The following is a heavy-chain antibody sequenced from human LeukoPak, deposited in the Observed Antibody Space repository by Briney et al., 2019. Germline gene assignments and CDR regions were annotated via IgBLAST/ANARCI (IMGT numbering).Heavy chain of an antibody. J-gene: IGHJ4*02. Sequence: GGSLRLSCAASGFTVSSNYMTWVRQAPGKGLVWVSRINTDGSSTSCADSVKGRFTISRDNAKNRLYVQMNSLRAEDTAVYYCATGSGLWSPDYWGQGTLVTVSS. CDR3: ATGSGLWSPDY. V-gene: IGHV3-74*01. CDR2: INTDGSST. CDR1: GFTVSSNY. D-gene: IGHD5-18*01.